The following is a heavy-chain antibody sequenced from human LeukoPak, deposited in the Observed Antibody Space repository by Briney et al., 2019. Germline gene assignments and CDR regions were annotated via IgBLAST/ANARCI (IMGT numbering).Heavy chain of an antibody. V-gene: IGHV3-21*01. D-gene: IGHD4-11*01. CDR1: GFTFSSYS. J-gene: IGHJ4*02. Sequence: GGSLRLSCAASGFTFSSYSMNWVRQAPGKGLEWVSSISSSSSYIYYADSVKGRFTISRDNAKNSLYLQMNSLRAEDTAVYYCARDRTVTLSPYYADYWGQGTLVTVSS. CDR2: ISSSSSYI. CDR3: ARDRTVTLSPYYADY.